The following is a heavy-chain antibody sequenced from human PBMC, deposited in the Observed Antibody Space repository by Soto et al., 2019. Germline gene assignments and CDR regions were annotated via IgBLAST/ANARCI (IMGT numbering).Heavy chain of an antibody. V-gene: IGHV3-30*18. CDR2: ISYYGSTK. CDR3: AKHSKVTKVGVLGDCTDV. J-gene: IGHJ6*01. Sequence: SKGLAWVARISYYGSTKYYADCVKCRFTGSRDKSKNTLYLQMNSLTAEDTAEYFCAKHSKVTKVGVLGDCTDVCGQGITVSVSS. D-gene: IGHD4-17*01.